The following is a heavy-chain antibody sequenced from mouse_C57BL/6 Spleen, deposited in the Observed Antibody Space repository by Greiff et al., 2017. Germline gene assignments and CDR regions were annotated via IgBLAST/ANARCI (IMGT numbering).Heavy chain of an antibody. V-gene: IGHV1-69*01. CDR1: GYTFTRYW. Sequence: VQLQQPGAELVMPGASVKLSCKASGYTFTRYWMHWVKQRPGQGLEWIGEIDPSDSYTNYNQKFKGKSTLTVDKSSSTAYMQLSSLTSEDSAVYYCARKDYYSNYDWYFDVWGTGTTVTVSS. CDR3: ARKDYYSNYDWYFDV. CDR2: IDPSDSYT. J-gene: IGHJ1*03. D-gene: IGHD2-5*01.